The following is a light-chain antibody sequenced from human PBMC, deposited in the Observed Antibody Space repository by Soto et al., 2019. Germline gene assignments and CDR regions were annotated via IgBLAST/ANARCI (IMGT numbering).Light chain of an antibody. J-gene: IGLJ3*02. CDR3: QSYDNTLRGWV. Sequence: QSVVTQPPSVSGAPGQRVTISCTGSSSNIGAGFDVHWYQQLPGTAPKLLISGNTNRPSGVPDRFSGSKSGTSASLAITGLQAEDEADYYCQSYDNTLRGWVFGGGTKLTVL. V-gene: IGLV1-40*01. CDR1: SSNIGAGFD. CDR2: GNT.